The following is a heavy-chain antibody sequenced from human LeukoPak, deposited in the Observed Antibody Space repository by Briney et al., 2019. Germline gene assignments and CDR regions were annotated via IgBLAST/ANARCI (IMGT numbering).Heavy chain of an antibody. V-gene: IGHV3-30*18. J-gene: IGHJ4*02. Sequence: GGSLRLSCAASGFTFSSYGMHWVRQAPGKGLEWVAVISYDGSNKYYADSVKGRFTISRDNSKNTLYLQVNSLRAEDTAVFYCAKGGGYYYDSSGYTFDYWGQGTLVTVSS. CDR2: ISYDGSNK. CDR1: GFTFSSYG. D-gene: IGHD3-22*01. CDR3: AKGGGYYYDSSGYTFDY.